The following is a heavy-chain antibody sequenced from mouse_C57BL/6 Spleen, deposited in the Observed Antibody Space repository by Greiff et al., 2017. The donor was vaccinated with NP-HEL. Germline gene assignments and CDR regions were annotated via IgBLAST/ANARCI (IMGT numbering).Heavy chain of an antibody. D-gene: IGHD1-1*02. CDR1: GHAFSSYW. CDR2: IYPGDGDT. Sequence: VQLQQSGAELVKPGASVKISCKASGHAFSSYWMNWVKQRPGKGLEWIGQIYPGDGDTKYNGKFTGKTTLTADKSSSTAYMQLSSLTFGDSAVQFCGGGGNYDAVDYAGQGTSVTVSS. CDR3: GGGGNYDAVDY. J-gene: IGHJ4*01. V-gene: IGHV1-80*01.